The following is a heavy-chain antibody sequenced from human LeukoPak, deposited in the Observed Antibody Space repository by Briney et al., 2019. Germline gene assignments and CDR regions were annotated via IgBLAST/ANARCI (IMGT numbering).Heavy chain of an antibody. J-gene: IGHJ4*02. V-gene: IGHV4-59*11. CDR2: IYYSGGT. D-gene: IGHD1-26*01. Sequence: SETLSLTCTVSGGSITSHYWSWIRQPPGKGLEWIGYIYYSGGTNYNPSLKSRVTTSVDTSKNQFSLNLRSVTAADTAVYYCASPRPGATAYYFDYWGQGTLVTVSS. CDR3: ASPRPGATAYYFDY. CDR1: GGSITSHY.